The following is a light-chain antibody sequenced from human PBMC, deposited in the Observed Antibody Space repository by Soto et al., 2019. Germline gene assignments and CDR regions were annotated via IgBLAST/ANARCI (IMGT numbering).Light chain of an antibody. Sequence: QSALTQPTSVSGSPGQSVTISCSGTIDDVTAYYRVSWYQQTPGTAPKLMIYDVSNRPSGVPDRFSGSRSGNTASLTISGRQAEDEGDYYCSVYTRTSTYVFGTGTKVTVL. CDR2: DVS. J-gene: IGLJ1*01. CDR3: SVYTRTSTYV. V-gene: IGLV2-18*01. CDR1: IDDVTAYYR.